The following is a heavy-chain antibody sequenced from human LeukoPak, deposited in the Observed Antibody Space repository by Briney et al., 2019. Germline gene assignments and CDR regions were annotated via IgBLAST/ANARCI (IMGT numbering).Heavy chain of an antibody. CDR2: ISYDGSNK. V-gene: IGHV3-30-3*01. CDR1: GFTFSSYA. CDR3: ARAGITMIVVVITLDY. Sequence: GGSLRLPCAASGFTFSSYAMHWVRQAPGKGLEWVAVISYDGSNKYYADSVKGRFTISRDNSKNTLYLQMNSLRAEDTAVYYCARAGITMIVVVITLDYWGQGTLVTVSS. D-gene: IGHD3-22*01. J-gene: IGHJ4*02.